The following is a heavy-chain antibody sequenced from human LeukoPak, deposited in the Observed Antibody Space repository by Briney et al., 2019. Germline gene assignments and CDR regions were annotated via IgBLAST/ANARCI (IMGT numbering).Heavy chain of an antibody. J-gene: IGHJ6*03. D-gene: IGHD2-15*01. V-gene: IGHV1-69*06. CDR2: IIPIFGTA. Sequence: SVKVSCKASGGTFSSYAISWVRQAPGQGLEWMGGIIPIFGTANYAQKFQGRVTITADKSTSTAYMELSSLRSEDTAVYYCARDRGYCSGGSCYSGDYYYYYMDVWGKGTTVTVSS. CDR3: ARDRGYCSGGSCYSGDYYYYYMDV. CDR1: GGTFSSYA.